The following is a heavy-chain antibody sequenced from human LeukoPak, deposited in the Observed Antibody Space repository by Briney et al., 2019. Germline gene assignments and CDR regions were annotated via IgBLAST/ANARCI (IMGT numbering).Heavy chain of an antibody. Sequence: SETLSLTCTVSGGSISSYYWSWIRQPPGKGLEWIGYIYYSGSTNYNPSLKSRVTISVDTSMNQFSLHLNSVIPEDTAIYYCARDEDGAAARNFDSWGQGILVTVSS. CDR2: IYYSGST. J-gene: IGHJ4*02. CDR1: GGSISSYY. CDR3: ARDEDGAAARNFDS. D-gene: IGHD6-13*01. V-gene: IGHV4-59*12.